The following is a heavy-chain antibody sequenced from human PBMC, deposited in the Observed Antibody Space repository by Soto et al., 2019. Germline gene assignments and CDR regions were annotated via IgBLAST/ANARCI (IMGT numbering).Heavy chain of an antibody. CDR1: GDIFTRYS. CDR2: MSPSGGNR. CDR3: ARAEYYYDSSGYTGG. J-gene: IGHJ4*02. Sequence: ASVKVSCKASGDIFTRYSVHWVRQAPGQGPEWMGIMSPSGGNRNYAQKFQGRVTMTRNTSISTAYMELSSLRSEDTAVYYCARAEYYYDSSGYTGGWGQGTLVTVSS. D-gene: IGHD3-22*01. V-gene: IGHV1-46*01.